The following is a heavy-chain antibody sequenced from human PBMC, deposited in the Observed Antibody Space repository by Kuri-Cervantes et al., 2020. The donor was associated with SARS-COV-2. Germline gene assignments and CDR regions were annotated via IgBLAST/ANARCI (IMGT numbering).Heavy chain of an antibody. D-gene: IGHD4-17*01. CDR1: GGSIDSSSIY. J-gene: IGHJ4*02. V-gene: IGHV4-39*01. CDR3: ATFTVTTKFDN. CDR2: IYYTGTT. Sequence: GSLRLSCTVSGGSIDSSSIYWGWIRQPPGKGLEWIGNIYYTGTTYYNPSLKSRVTISVDTSKEQFSLKSSSVTAADTAIYYCATFTVTTKFDNWGQGTLVTVSS.